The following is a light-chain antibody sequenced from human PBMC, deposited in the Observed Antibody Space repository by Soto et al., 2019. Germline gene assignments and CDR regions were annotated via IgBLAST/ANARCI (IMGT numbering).Light chain of an antibody. CDR2: DVS. J-gene: IGLJ1*01. CDR1: NSDIGGYNY. V-gene: IGLV2-14*03. CDR3: SSYTSSGTPYV. Sequence: QSARTQPASVSGSPGQSITISCTGTNSDIGGYNYVSWYQHHPGKAPKLMIYDVSNRPSGVSNRFSGSKSANTASLTISGLQAEDEADYYCSSYTSSGTPYVFGTGTKLTVL.